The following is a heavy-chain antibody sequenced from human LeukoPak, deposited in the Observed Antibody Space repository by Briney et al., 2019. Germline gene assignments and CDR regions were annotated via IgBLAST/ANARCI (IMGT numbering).Heavy chain of an antibody. CDR2: IYDRGST. CDR1: GGSISSYY. CDR3: ARGRTFDN. Sequence: SETLFLTCTVSGGSISSYYWSWIRQPPGKGLEWIGNIYDRGSTKYNPSLKSRVTISVDTSKNQFSLRLSSVTAADTAVYYCARGRTFDNWGQGTLVTVSS. J-gene: IGHJ4*02. V-gene: IGHV4-59*01.